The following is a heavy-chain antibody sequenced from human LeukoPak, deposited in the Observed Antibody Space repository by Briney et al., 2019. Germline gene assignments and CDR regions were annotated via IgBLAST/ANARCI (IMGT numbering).Heavy chain of an antibody. CDR2: ISSSGSTI. CDR3: ASYLWGPIDY. J-gene: IGHJ4*02. CDR1: GFTFSSYE. D-gene: IGHD3-16*01. Sequence: GGSLRLSCAASGFTFSSYEMNWVRQAPGKGLEWVSYISSSGSTIYYADSAKGRFTISRDNAKNSLYLQMNSLRAEDTAVYYCASYLWGPIDYWGQGTLVTVSS. V-gene: IGHV3-48*03.